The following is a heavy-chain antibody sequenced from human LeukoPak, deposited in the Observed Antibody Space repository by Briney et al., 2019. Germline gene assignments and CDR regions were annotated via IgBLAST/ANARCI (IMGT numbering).Heavy chain of an antibody. J-gene: IGHJ4*02. V-gene: IGHV4-39*07. CDR3: AHPAPGYSYGVDY. CDR1: GGSISSSSYY. Sequence: SETLSLTCTVSGGSISSSSYYWGWIRQPPGKGLEWIGSIYYSGSTYYNPSLKSRVTISVDTSKNQFSLKLSSVTAADTAVYYCAHPAPGYSYGVDYWGQGTLVTVSS. CDR2: IYYSGST. D-gene: IGHD5-18*01.